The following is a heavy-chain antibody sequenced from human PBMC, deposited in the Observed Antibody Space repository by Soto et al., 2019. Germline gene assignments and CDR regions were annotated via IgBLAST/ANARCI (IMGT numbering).Heavy chain of an antibody. CDR1: GFTFSSYA. CDR2: ISGSGGST. J-gene: IGHJ4*02. CDR3: AKAPSPSGDIVLMVNDY. V-gene: IGHV3-23*01. Sequence: GGSLRLSCAASGFTFSSYAMSWVRQAPGKGLEWVSAISGSGGSTYYADSVKGRFTISRDNSKDTLYLQMNSLRAEDTAVYYCAKAPSPSGDIVLMVNDYWGQGTLVTVSS. D-gene: IGHD2-8*01.